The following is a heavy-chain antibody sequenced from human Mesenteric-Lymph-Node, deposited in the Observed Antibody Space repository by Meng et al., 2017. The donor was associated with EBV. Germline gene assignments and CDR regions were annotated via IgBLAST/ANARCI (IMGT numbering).Heavy chain of an antibody. V-gene: IGHV4-34*01. Sequence: HLPRWGDGRWRPPETLPPTCAVFGGSFSGYYWGWIRQPPGKGLEWIGEINHSGSTNYNPSLKSRVTISVDTSKNQFSLKLSSVTAADTAVYYCARVFPDLDYWGQGTLVTVSS. CDR1: GGSFSGYY. J-gene: IGHJ4*02. CDR3: ARVFPDLDY. CDR2: INHSGST.